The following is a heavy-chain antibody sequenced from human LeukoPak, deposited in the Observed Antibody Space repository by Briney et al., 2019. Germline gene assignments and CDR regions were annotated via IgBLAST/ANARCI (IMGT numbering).Heavy chain of an antibody. Sequence: SETLSLTCTVSGGSSSGYYWGWIRQPPGKGLEWIGSIYHSGSTYYNPSLKSRVTISVDTSKNQFSLKLSSVTAADTAVYYCARGSYGSPFDYWGQGTLVTVSS. CDR2: IYHSGST. D-gene: IGHD5-18*01. J-gene: IGHJ4*02. CDR3: ARGSYGSPFDY. CDR1: GGSSSGYY. V-gene: IGHV4-38-2*02.